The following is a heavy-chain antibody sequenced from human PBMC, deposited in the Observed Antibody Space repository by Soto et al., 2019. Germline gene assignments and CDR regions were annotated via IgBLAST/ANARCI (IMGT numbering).Heavy chain of an antibody. CDR2: IIGTGVPT. CDR1: GFTFSDYA. D-gene: IGHD2-2*01. CDR3: AKSFCSSSSCFFLWVDP. Sequence: EVQLLESGGGLVQPGGSLRLSCAASGFTFSDYAMSWVRQAPGQGLECLSLIIGTGVPTPYAGSVKGRFSVSRDNSKSTLFLEMNDLRVDDTAKYSCAKSFCSSSSCFFLWVDPWGPGTLVTVSS. J-gene: IGHJ5*02. V-gene: IGHV3-23*01.